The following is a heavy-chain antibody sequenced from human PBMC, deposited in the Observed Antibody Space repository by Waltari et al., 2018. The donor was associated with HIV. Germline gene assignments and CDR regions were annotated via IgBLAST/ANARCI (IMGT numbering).Heavy chain of an antibody. J-gene: IGHJ6*02. V-gene: IGHV1-18*01. CDR3: VSNEEIRSIYDYYAMGV. CDR2: MSGDIGDT. Sequence: QVQVVQSGAEVKTPGASVKVSYKASGHRFHTFAISWVRQAPGQGLEWMVCMSGDIGDTNNAQKVQCRVTMSKDTCTTTSYMDLRRLRSDDTAVYYCVSNEEIRSIYDYYAMGVWGQGTTVTVSS. D-gene: IGHD4-17*01. CDR1: GHRFHTFA.